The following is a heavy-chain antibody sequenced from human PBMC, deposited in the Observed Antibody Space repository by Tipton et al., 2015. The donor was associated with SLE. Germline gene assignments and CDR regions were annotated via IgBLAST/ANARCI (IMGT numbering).Heavy chain of an antibody. CDR3: ARTADCSSTSCYTGGGYFQH. J-gene: IGHJ1*01. CDR2: ISYDGSNK. Sequence: RSLRLSCAASGFTFSSYAMHWVRQAPGKGLEWVTLISYDGSNKYYADSVKGRFTISRDNSKNALYLQMNSLRAEDTAVYNCARTADCSSTSCYTGGGYFQHWGQGTLVTVSS. D-gene: IGHD2-2*02. V-gene: IGHV3-30*04. CDR1: GFTFSSYA.